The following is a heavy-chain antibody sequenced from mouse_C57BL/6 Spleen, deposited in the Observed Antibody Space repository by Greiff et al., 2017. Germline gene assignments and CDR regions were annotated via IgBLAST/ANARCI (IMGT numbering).Heavy chain of an antibody. J-gene: IGHJ4*01. CDR1: GYTFTSYW. Sequence: QVQLKQPGAELVKPGASVKMSCKASGYTFTSYWITWVKQRPGQGLEWIGDIYPGSGSTNYNEKFKSKATLTVDTSSSTAYMQLSSLTSEDSAVYYCARGNYCIYAMDYWGQGTSVTVSS. V-gene: IGHV1-55*01. CDR2: IYPGSGST. CDR3: ARGNYCIYAMDY. D-gene: IGHD2-1*01.